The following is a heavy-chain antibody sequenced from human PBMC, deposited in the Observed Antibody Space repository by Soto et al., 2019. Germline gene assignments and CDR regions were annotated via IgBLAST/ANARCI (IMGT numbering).Heavy chain of an antibody. CDR3: ARVPPPGGCSGGSCYPFDY. J-gene: IGHJ4*02. V-gene: IGHV4-34*01. Sequence: SETLSLTCAVYGVSFSGYYWSWIRQPPGKGLEWIGEINHSGSTNYNPSLKSRVTISVDTSKNQFSLKLSSVTAADTAVYYCARVPPPGGCSGGSCYPFDYWGQGTLVTVSS. CDR1: GVSFSGYY. CDR2: INHSGST. D-gene: IGHD2-15*01.